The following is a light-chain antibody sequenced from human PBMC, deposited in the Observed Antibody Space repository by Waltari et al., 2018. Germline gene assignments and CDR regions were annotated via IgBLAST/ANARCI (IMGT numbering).Light chain of an antibody. J-gene: IGLJ1*01. CDR3: CAYAGSSIYV. CDR2: ETT. Sequence: QSALTQPAAVSGSPGQSIPIPCAGSNSDVGNYNLVSWYQQHPGEAPKLLIFETTKRPSGVSDRFSGSRSGNTASLTISGLQAEDEAEYSCCAYAGSSIYVFGSGTRVTVL. CDR1: NSDVGNYNL. V-gene: IGLV2-23*01.